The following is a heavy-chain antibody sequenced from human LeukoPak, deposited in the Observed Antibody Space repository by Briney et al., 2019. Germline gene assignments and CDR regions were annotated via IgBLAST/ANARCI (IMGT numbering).Heavy chain of an antibody. J-gene: IGHJ5*02. Sequence: PGGSLRLSCAASGFTFSPYAMSWVRQAPGNGLEWVSLISGTGTNTYYAASVKGRFTISRDNSKSTLYLQMNSLSAEDTAVYYCAKSSDVIVLPASMWSDPWGQGTLVTVSS. CDR1: GFTFSPYA. CDR3: AKSSDVIVLPASMWSDP. D-gene: IGHD2-2*01. V-gene: IGHV3-23*01. CDR2: ISGTGTNT.